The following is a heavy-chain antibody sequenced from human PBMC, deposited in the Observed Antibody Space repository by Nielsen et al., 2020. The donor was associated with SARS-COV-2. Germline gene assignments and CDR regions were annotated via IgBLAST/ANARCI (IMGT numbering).Heavy chain of an antibody. V-gene: IGHV1-2*06. J-gene: IGHJ5*02. Sequence: GESLKISCAASGFTFSSYGMHWVRQAPGQGLEWMGRINPNSGGTNYAQKFQGRVTMTRDTSISTAYMELSRLRSDDTAVYYCARVPEYSGSYGIDPWGQGTLVTVSS. D-gene: IGHD1-26*01. CDR1: GFTFSSYG. CDR2: INPNSGGT. CDR3: ARVPEYSGSYGIDP.